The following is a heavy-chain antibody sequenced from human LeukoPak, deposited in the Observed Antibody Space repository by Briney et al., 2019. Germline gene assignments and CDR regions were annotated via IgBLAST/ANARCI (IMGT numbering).Heavy chain of an antibody. CDR1: GYTFTSYD. J-gene: IGHJ4*02. D-gene: IGHD3-22*01. Sequence: ASVKVSCKASGYTFTSYDMNWVRQATGQGLEWMGWMNPSSGNTGYAQKFQGRVTMTRNTSISTAYMELSSLRSEDTAVYYCARGRTYYYDSSGYYGLLNYWGQGTLVTVSS. V-gene: IGHV1-8*01. CDR3: ARGRTYYYDSSGYYGLLNY. CDR2: MNPSSGNT.